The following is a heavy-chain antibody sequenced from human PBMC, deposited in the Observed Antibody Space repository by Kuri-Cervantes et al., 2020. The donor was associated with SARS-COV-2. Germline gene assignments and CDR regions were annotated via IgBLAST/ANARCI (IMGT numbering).Heavy chain of an antibody. J-gene: IGHJ5*02. Sequence: SETLSLTCTVSGYSISSGYYWGWIRQPPGKGLEWIGIIYHRGSSYYNPSLRSRVTVSVDTSKNQFSLKLSSVTAADTAVYYCARWLGPNSGGNWFDPWGQGTLVTVSS. CDR3: ARWLGPNSGGNWFDP. D-gene: IGHD6-19*01. V-gene: IGHV4-38-2*02. CDR2: IYHRGSS. CDR1: GYSISSGYY.